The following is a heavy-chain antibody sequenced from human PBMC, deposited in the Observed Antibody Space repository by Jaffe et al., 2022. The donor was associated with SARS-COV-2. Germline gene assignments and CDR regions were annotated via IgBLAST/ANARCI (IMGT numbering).Heavy chain of an antibody. CDR3: VRDLYFVYTSSSWNYLDY. Sequence: EVQLVESGGGFVQPGGSLRLSCAASGFTFSNYWMTWVRQAPGKGLEWVANINQDGSEKYYSDSVKGRFTITRDNSKISLYLQMNSLRAEDTAVYYCVRDLYFVYTSSSWNYLDYWGQGTLVTVSS. CDR1: GFTFSNYW. CDR2: INQDGSEK. V-gene: IGHV3-7*03. D-gene: IGHD3-16*02. J-gene: IGHJ4*02.